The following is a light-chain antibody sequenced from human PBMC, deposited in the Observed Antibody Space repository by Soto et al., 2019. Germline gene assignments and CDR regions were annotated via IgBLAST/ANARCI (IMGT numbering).Light chain of an antibody. CDR3: QQYNSYSWT. Sequence: DIQMTQSPSTLSASVGDRVTITCRASQSISGWLAWYQQKPGKAPNLLIYKASSLQSGVPSRFSGSGSGTEFTLTISSLQPDDFATYYCQQYNSYSWTFGRGTKVEIK. J-gene: IGKJ1*01. CDR2: KAS. CDR1: QSISGW. V-gene: IGKV1-5*03.